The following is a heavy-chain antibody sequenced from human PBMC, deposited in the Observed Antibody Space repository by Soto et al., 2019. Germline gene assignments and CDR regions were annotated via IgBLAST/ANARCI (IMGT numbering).Heavy chain of an antibody. V-gene: IGHV4-59*01. CDR1: GGSISSYY. J-gene: IGHJ3*02. D-gene: IGHD4-17*01. CDR3: ARDRGYGDYFAFDI. Sequence: SETLSLTCTVSGGSISSYYWSWIRQPPGKGLEWIGYIYYSGSTNYNPSLKSRVTISVDTSKNQFSLKLSSVTAADTAVYYCARDRGYGDYFAFDIWGQGTMVTVSS. CDR2: IYYSGST.